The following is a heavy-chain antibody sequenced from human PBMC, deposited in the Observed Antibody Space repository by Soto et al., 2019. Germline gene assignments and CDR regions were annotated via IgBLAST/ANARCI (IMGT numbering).Heavy chain of an antibody. CDR1: GGSFSGYY. J-gene: IGHJ4*02. CDR2: INHSGST. D-gene: IGHD3-3*01. CDR3: ARGRTYYDFWSGYYNEFDY. V-gene: IGHV4-34*01. Sequence: SSETLSLTCAVYGGSFSGYYWSWIRQPPGKGLEWIGEINHSGSTNYNPSLKSRVTISVDTSKNQFSLKLSSVTAADTAVYYCARGRTYYDFWSGYYNEFDYWGQGTLVTVSS.